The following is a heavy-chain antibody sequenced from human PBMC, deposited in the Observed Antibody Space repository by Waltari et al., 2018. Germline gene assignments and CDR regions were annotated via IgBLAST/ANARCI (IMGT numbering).Heavy chain of an antibody. J-gene: IGHJ4*02. Sequence: QVQLVESGGALVKPGGSLRLACAASGLTFGATYRSWIRKAPGKGLEWVSYISSNSGTAINYADSVIGRFTISRDNAKNSLYLQMNSLRVEDTAFYYCARAESYSDYDYSRLYFDWWGPGTLVTVSS. CDR2: ISSNSGTAI. D-gene: IGHD5-12*01. CDR3: ARAESYSDYDYSRLYFDW. CDR1: GLTFGATY. V-gene: IGHV3-11*04.